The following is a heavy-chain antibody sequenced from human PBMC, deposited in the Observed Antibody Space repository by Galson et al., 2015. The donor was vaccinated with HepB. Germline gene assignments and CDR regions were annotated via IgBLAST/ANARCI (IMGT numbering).Heavy chain of an antibody. V-gene: IGHV6-1*01. J-gene: IGHJ6*03. CDR3: ARDRQQQLALNFYYYYMDV. CDR1: GDSVSSNSAA. Sequence: CAISGDSVSSNSAAWSWIRQSPSRGLEWLGRTYYRSKWYNYYAVSVKSRITINPDTSKSQFSLHLNSVTPEDTAVYYCARDRQQQLALNFYYYYMDVWGKGTTVTVSS. CDR2: TYYRSKWYN. D-gene: IGHD6-13*01.